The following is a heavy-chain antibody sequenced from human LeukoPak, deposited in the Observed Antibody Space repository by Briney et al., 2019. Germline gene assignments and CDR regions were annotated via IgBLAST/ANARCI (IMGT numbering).Heavy chain of an antibody. CDR1: GFTFSSYG. V-gene: IGHV3-23*01. CDR2: ISGSGGST. D-gene: IGHD1-26*01. J-gene: IGHJ4*02. Sequence: PGGSLRLSCAASGFTFSSYGMSWVRQAPGKGLEWVSAISGSGGSTYYADSVKGRFTISRDNSKNTLYLQMDSLRAEDTAVYYCAKDRGATTSLLRWGQGTLVTVSS. CDR3: AKDRGATTSLLR.